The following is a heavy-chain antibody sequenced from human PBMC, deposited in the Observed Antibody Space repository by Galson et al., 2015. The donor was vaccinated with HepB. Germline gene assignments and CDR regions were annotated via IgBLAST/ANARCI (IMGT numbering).Heavy chain of an antibody. CDR1: GFTFSSYG. CDR2: ISYDGSNK. J-gene: IGHJ6*03. V-gene: IGHV3-30*03. Sequence: SLRLSCAASGFTFSSYGMHWVRQAPGKGLEWVAVISYDGSNKYYADSVKGRFTISRDNSKNTPYLQMNSLRAEDTAVYYCAREGRGYYYYMDVWGKGTTVTVSS. CDR3: AREGRGYYYYMDV. D-gene: IGHD3-10*01.